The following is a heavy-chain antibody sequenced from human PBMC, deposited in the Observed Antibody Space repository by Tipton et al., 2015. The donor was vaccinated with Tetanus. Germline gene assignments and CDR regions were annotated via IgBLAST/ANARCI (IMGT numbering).Heavy chain of an antibody. D-gene: IGHD3-10*01. Sequence: TLSLTCAVSGDSISSAGYSWSWIRQPPGKGLECIGYISHSGRTYYNPSLNSRVTISLDRSKNQFSLKLTSVTAADTAVYYCARGGGNTMFRGGEFVHSYYYQGMDVWGQGTTVTVSS. CDR3: ARGGGNTMFRGGEFVHSYYYQGMDV. V-gene: IGHV4-30-2*01. CDR2: ISHSGRT. J-gene: IGHJ6*02. CDR1: GDSISSAGYS.